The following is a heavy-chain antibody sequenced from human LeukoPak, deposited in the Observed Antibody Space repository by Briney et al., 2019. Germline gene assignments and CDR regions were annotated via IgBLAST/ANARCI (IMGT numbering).Heavy chain of an antibody. V-gene: IGHV4-61*01. Sequence: PSETLSLTCTVSGGSVSSGSYYWSWIRQPPGKGLEWIGYIYNSGSTNYNPSLKSRVTISLDTSKNQFSLRLTSVTAADTAVYYCAISQLRSNLDPWGQGTLVTVSS. CDR2: IYNSGST. D-gene: IGHD3-3*01. CDR1: GGSVSSGSYY. CDR3: AISQLRSNLDP. J-gene: IGHJ5*02.